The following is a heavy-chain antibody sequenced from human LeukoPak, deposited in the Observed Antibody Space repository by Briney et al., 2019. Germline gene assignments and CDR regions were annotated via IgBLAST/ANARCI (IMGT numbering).Heavy chain of an antibody. Sequence: ASVKVSCKASGYTFTSYAMHWVRQAPGQRLEWMGWINAGNGNTKYSQKFQGRVTITRDTSASTAYMELSGLRSEDTAVYYCARDRYCSSTSCYVKIYYYGMDVWGQGTTVTVSS. V-gene: IGHV1-3*01. CDR3: ARDRYCSSTSCYVKIYYYGMDV. D-gene: IGHD2-2*01. CDR1: GYTFTSYA. CDR2: INAGNGNT. J-gene: IGHJ6*02.